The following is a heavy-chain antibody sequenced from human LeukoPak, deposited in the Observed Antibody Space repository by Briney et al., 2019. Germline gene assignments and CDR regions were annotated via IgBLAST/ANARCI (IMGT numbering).Heavy chain of an antibody. D-gene: IGHD3-9*01. Sequence: GGSLRLSCAASGLTFSSYSMNWVRQAPGKGLEWVSSISSSSSYIYYADSVKGRFTISRDNAKNSLYLQMNSLRAEDTAVYYCARDYYDILTGYEGAFDIWGQGTMVTVSS. CDR2: ISSSSSYI. V-gene: IGHV3-21*01. J-gene: IGHJ3*02. CDR1: GLTFSSYS. CDR3: ARDYYDILTGYEGAFDI.